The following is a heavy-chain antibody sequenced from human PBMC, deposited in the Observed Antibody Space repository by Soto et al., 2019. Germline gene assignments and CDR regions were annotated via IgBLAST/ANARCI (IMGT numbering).Heavy chain of an antibody. Sequence: GGSLRLSCASSGFPFSSYGMHWVRQAPGKGLEWVAVISYDGSNKYYADSVKGRFTISRDNSKNTLYLQMNSLRAEDTAVYYCAKGRDLRYYYYGMDVWGQGTTVTVSS. CDR1: GFPFSSYG. CDR3: AKGRDLRYYYYGMDV. J-gene: IGHJ6*02. D-gene: IGHD3-3*01. CDR2: ISYDGSNK. V-gene: IGHV3-30*18.